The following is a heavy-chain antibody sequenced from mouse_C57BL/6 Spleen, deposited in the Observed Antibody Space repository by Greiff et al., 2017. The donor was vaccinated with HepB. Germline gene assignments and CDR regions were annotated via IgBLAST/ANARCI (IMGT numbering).Heavy chain of an antibody. Sequence: EVQGVESGGGLVQPGESLKLSCESNEYDFPSHDMSWVRQTPEKRLELVAALNSDCGSTYYPDTMKRRFIISRDNTKKTRYLQMSSLRSEDTALYYCARHNYGNPGFAYWGQGTLVTVSA. CDR1: EYDFPSHD. V-gene: IGHV5-2*01. J-gene: IGHJ3*01. CDR3: ARHNYGNPGFAY. CDR2: LNSDCGST. D-gene: IGHD2-1*01.